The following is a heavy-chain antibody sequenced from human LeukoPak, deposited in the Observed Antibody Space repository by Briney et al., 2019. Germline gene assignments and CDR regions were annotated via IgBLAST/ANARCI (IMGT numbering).Heavy chain of an antibody. J-gene: IGHJ6*02. V-gene: IGHV4-59*01. Sequence: PSETLSLTCTVSGGSINSYYWRWIRQPPGEGLEWIGNIYYSGTTNYNPSLKSRVTISVDTSKNQFSLKLSSVTAADTAVYYCARNPRSGYFPHYHYYCMDVWGQGTTVTVSS. D-gene: IGHD3-3*01. CDR1: GGSINSYY. CDR2: IYYSGTT. CDR3: ARNPRSGYFPHYHYYCMDV.